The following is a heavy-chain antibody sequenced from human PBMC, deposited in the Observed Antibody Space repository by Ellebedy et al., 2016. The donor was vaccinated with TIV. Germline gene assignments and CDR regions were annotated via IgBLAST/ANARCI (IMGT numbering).Heavy chain of an antibody. V-gene: IGHV1-46*01. CDR3: ARDAPTTCYCDY. CDR2: IDTSGNQ. CDR1: GYTFTSYN. D-gene: IGHD3-10*01. J-gene: IGHJ4*02. Sequence: AASVKVSCKASGYTFTSYNMHWVRQAPGQGLEWMGLIDTSGNQGYAQNFQGRLTMTRDSSTTTVYMELSSLRSEDTAVYYCARDAPTTCYCDYWGQGTLLTVSS.